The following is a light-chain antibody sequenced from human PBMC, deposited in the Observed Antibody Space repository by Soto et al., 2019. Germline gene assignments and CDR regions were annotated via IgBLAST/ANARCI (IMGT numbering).Light chain of an antibody. Sequence: EIVLTQSPGTLSLSPGERATLSCRASQSVSSSYLAWYQQKPGQAPRLLIYGASSRATGIPDRFSGSGSGTDLTLNISRLEPEDFAVYYCQQYGSSSMYTFGLGTKLEIK. V-gene: IGKV3-20*01. J-gene: IGKJ2*01. CDR2: GAS. CDR1: QSVSSSY. CDR3: QQYGSSSMYT.